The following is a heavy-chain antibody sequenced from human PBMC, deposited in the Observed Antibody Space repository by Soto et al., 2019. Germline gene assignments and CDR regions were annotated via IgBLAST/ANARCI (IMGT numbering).Heavy chain of an antibody. CDR2: TYYRSKWYN. D-gene: IGHD1-1*01. V-gene: IGHV6-1*01. J-gene: IGHJ4*02. CDR1: GDSVSSNSAA. CDR3: ARATANTNWFDY. Sequence: PSQTLSLTCAISGDSVSSNSAAWNWIRQSPSRGLEWLGRTYYRSKWYNEYAASVKSRITINPDTSKNQFSLQLNSVTPEDTAVYYCARATANTNWFDYWGPGTLVTVSS.